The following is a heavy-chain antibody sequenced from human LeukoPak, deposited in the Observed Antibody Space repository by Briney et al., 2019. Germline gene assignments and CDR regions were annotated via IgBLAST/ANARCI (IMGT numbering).Heavy chain of an antibody. CDR1: GGSISSGGYS. V-gene: IGHV4-30-2*01. Sequence: SETLSLTCAVSGGSISSGGYSWSWIRQPPGKGLEWIGYIYHSGSTYYNPSLKSRVTISVDWSKNQFSLKLSSVTAADTAVYYCARGLDAGDFDYWGQGTLVTVSS. CDR3: ARGLDAGDFDY. J-gene: IGHJ4*02. D-gene: IGHD1-14*01. CDR2: IYHSGST.